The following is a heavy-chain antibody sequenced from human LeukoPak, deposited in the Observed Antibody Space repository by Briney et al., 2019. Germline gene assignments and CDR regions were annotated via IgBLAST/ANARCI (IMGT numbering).Heavy chain of an antibody. CDR2: ISSSSTI. CDR1: GFTFSSYS. CDR3: ARAVHYGERLDY. V-gene: IGHV3-48*01. J-gene: IGHJ4*02. Sequence: PGGSLRLSCAASGFTFSSYSMNWVRQAPGKGLEWVSYISSSSTIYYADSVKGRFTISRDNTQNSLYLQMNSLRAEDTAVYYCARAVHYGERLDYWGQGTLVTVSS. D-gene: IGHD4-17*01.